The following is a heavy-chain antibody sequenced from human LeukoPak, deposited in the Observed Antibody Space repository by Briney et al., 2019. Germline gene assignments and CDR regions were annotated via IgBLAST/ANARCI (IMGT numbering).Heavy chain of an antibody. CDR3: VKDGGRDTAAAYY. D-gene: IGHD6-13*01. Sequence: HPGRSLRLSCAASGFTFDDYAMHWVRQAPGKGLERVSGILRNSGSIGYADSVKGRFTISRDDAKNSLYLQMNSLRAEDTALYYCVKDGGRDTAAAYYWGQGTLVSVSS. CDR2: ILRNSGSI. V-gene: IGHV3-9*01. J-gene: IGHJ4*02. CDR1: GFTFDDYA.